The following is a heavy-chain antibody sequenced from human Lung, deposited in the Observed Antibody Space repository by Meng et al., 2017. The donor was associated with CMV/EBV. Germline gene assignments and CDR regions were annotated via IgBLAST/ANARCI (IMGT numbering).Heavy chain of an antibody. J-gene: IGHJ4*02. D-gene: IGHD4-23*01. V-gene: IGHV6-1*01. CDR3: ARGINGGCGD. Sequence: QGQVQHSGPGLVNPSETLSLNCAATGDIVSSNSAAWDWIRQSPSRGLEWLGRTYYRSKWYHEYAVSVKSRITISPDTPKNQFSLQLNSMTPEDTAVYYCARGINGGCGDWGQGTLVTVSS. CDR1: GDIVSSNSAA. CDR2: TYYRSKWYH.